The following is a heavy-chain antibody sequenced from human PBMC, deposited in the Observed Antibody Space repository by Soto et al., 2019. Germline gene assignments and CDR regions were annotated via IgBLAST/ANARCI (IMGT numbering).Heavy chain of an antibody. CDR3: ARHRAPIFTFNY. D-gene: IGHD3-9*01. CDR2: IYFSGTT. V-gene: IGHV4-39*01. CDR1: GGSIGCGSYY. J-gene: IGHJ4*02. Sequence: SETLSLTCTVSGGSIGCGSYYWGWIRQPPGKGLEWIGRIYFSGTTYFNPSLTSLKSRVPLSVDTSKSQFSLKLSSVTAAHTAVYYCARHRAPIFTFNYMGQRTLVTVAS.